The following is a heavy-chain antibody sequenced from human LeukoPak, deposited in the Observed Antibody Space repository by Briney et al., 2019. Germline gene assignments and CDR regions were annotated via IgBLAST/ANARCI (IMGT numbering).Heavy chain of an antibody. D-gene: IGHD6-13*01. CDR2: ISYDGSNK. CDR1: GFTFSSYA. Sequence: GGSLRLSCAASGFTFSSYAMHWVRQAPGKGLEWVAVISYDGSNKYYADSVKGRFTISRDNSKNTLYLQMNSLRAEDTAVYYCARDIQRYSSSWYRFGDYWGQGTLVTVPS. J-gene: IGHJ4*02. V-gene: IGHV3-30-3*01. CDR3: ARDIQRYSSSWYRFGDY.